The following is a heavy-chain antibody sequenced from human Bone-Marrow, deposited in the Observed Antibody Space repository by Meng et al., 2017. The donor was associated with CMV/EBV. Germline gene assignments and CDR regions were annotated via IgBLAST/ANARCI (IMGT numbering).Heavy chain of an antibody. CDR2: IRYDGSNK. CDR1: GFTFSSYG. D-gene: IGHD3-16*01. J-gene: IGHJ6*01. CDR3: AQEGGSPRTNGMDV. Sequence: GGSLRLSCAASGFTFSSYGMHWVRQAPGKGLEWVAFIRYDGSNKYYADSVKGRFTISRDNSKNTLFIQMKSLRAEDTAIYYCAQEGGSPRTNGMDVWGQGTTVTVSS. V-gene: IGHV3-30*02.